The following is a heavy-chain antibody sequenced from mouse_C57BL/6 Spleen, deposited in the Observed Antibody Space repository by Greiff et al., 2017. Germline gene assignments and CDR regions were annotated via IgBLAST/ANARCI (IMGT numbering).Heavy chain of an antibody. CDR3: AREVFCDY. V-gene: IGHV1-66*01. J-gene: IGHJ2*01. Sequence: VKLMESGPELVKPGASVKISCKASGYSFTSYYIHWVKQRPGQGLEWIGWIYPGSGNTKYNEKFKGKATLTADTSSSTAYMQLSSLTSEDSAVYYCAREVFCDYWGQGTTLTVSS. CDR1: GYSFTSYY. CDR2: IYPGSGNT. D-gene: IGHD6-2*01.